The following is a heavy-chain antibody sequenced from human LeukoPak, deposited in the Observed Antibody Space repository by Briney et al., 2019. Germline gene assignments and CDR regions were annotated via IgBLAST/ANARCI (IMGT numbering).Heavy chain of an antibody. V-gene: IGHV4-39*01. J-gene: IGHJ6*03. CDR1: GGSISSSSYY. Sequence: SETLSLTCTVSGGSISSSSYYWGWIRQPPGKGLEWIGSIYYSGSTYYNPSLKSRVTISVDTSKNQFSLKLSSVTAADTAVYYCARQNGSSAYYYYYYMDVWGKGTTVTVSS. CDR2: IYYSGST. CDR3: ARQNGSSAYYYYYYMDV. D-gene: IGHD6-13*01.